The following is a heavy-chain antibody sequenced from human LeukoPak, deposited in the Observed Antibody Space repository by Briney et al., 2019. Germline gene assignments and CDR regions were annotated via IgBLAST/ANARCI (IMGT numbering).Heavy chain of an antibody. CDR2: ISSSSSTI. CDR1: GFTFSDYY. CDR3: ARGDYFDWLLFDY. D-gene: IGHD3-9*01. J-gene: IGHJ4*02. Sequence: PGGSLRLSCAASGFTFSDYYMSWIRQAPGKGLEWVSYISSSSSTIYYADSVKGRFTISRDNAKNSLYLQMNSLRDEDTAVYYCARGDYFDWLLFDYWGQGTLVTVSS. V-gene: IGHV3-11*04.